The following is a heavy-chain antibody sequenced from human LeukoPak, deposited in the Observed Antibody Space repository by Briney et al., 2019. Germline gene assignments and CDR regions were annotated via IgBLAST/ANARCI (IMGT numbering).Heavy chain of an antibody. Sequence: PGGSLRLSCAASGFTFSSYGMHWVRQAPGKGLEWVAVIWYDGSNKYNADSVKGRCTISRDNSKNTLYLQMNSLRAEGTAVYYCAKGPVYSSSDYYYMDVWGKGTTVTVSS. V-gene: IGHV3-33*06. CDR1: GFTFSSYG. J-gene: IGHJ6*03. CDR3: AKGPVYSSSDYYYMDV. CDR2: IWYDGSNK. D-gene: IGHD6-6*01.